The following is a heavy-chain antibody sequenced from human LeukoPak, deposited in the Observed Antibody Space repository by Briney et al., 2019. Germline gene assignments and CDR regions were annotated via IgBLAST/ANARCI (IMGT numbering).Heavy chain of an antibody. CDR3: ARGGGAGLFYYFDF. J-gene: IGHJ4*02. CDR1: EFSVGSNY. CDR2: IYSGGST. V-gene: IGHV3-66*01. D-gene: IGHD2-21*01. Sequence: GGSLRLSCAASEFSVGSNYMTWVRQAPGKGLEWVSLIYSGGSTYYADSVKGRFTISRDNSKNTLYLQMNSLRAEDTAVYYCARGGGAGLFYYFDFWGQGTLVTVSS.